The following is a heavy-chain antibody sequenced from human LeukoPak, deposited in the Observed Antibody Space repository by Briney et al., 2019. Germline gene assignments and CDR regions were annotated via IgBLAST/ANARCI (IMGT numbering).Heavy chain of an antibody. CDR3: ASGQKLGF. J-gene: IGHJ4*02. V-gene: IGHV3-7*01. CDR2: MKQDGSDK. CDR1: GFTFSSYW. D-gene: IGHD6-13*01. Sequence: PGGSLRLSCVASGFTFSSYWMSWVRQAPGKGLEWVANMKQDGSDKYYVDSVKGRFTISRDNAKNSLYLQMNSLRAEDTAVHYCASGQKLGFWGQGTLVTVSS.